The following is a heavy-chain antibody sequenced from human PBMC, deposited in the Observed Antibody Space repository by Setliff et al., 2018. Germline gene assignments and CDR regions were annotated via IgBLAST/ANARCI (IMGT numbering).Heavy chain of an antibody. V-gene: IGHV4-39*02. Sequence: PSETLSLTCTLSGDSISRSTYYWGWIRQSPGKGLDWIGTVDRSGNTFYNPSLRSRVSISVDTSKNHFSLRLSSVAATDTAVYYCLRIRLVPHGHSWGQGTLVTVSS. D-gene: IGHD2-15*01. CDR1: GDSISRSTYY. CDR3: LRIRLVPHGHS. CDR2: VDRSGNT. J-gene: IGHJ4*02.